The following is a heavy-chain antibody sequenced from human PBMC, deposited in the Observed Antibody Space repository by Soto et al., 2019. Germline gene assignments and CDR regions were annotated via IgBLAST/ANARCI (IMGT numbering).Heavy chain of an antibody. V-gene: IGHV4-38-2*02. CDR1: NSSISSGYF. D-gene: IGHD3-16*01. CDR2: IYHSGST. CDR3: ARDPLMIIRRTFDD. Sequence: SETLSLTCTVSNSSISSGYFWGWIRHPPGKALDWIGSIYHSGSTYYNPSLESRVTMSVDTSKNQFSLKLSSVTATDTALYYCARDPLMIIRRTFDDWGQGTMVTVSS. J-gene: IGHJ4*02.